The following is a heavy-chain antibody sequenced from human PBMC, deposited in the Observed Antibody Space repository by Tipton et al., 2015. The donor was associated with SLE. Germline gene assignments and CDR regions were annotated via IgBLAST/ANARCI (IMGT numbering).Heavy chain of an antibody. CDR3: ASVYCSGTNCWSLTGFDI. CDR1: GGTFSNYA. Sequence: QLVQSGAEVKKPGSSVKVSCEASGGTFSNYALNWVRQAPGQGLEWLGGLVPIFDTPNYAQKFQARVTITTDGSTNTAYMELSSLRSEDTAVYYCASVYCSGTNCWSLTGFDIWGQGTLVTVSS. J-gene: IGHJ3*02. D-gene: IGHD2-15*01. CDR2: LVPIFDTP. V-gene: IGHV1-69*05.